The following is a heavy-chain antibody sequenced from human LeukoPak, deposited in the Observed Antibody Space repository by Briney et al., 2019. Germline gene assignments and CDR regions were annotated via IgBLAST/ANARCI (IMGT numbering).Heavy chain of an antibody. CDR2: ISGSGGST. D-gene: IGHD3-22*01. Sequence: PGASLRLSCAASGFTFSSYAMSWVRQAPGKGLEWVSAISGSGGSTYYADSVKGRFTISRDNSKNTLYLQMNSLRAEDTAVYYCTTDYYDSSGYYYLDYWGQGTLVTVSS. CDR3: TTDYYDSSGYYYLDY. V-gene: IGHV3-23*01. J-gene: IGHJ4*02. CDR1: GFTFSSYA.